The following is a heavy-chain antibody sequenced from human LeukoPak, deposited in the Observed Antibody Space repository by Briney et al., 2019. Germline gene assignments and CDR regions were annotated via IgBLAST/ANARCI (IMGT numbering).Heavy chain of an antibody. Sequence: TGTSLRLSCEASGFTFSTFPMHWVRQTPDKRPEWVAVISHDGRDTYYADSVKGRFTISRDNSKNTLYLQMNSLSPEDTAVVYCARVGRVSIYPSYMDVWGKGTTVTVSS. CDR2: ISHDGRDT. D-gene: IGHD6-6*01. J-gene: IGHJ6*03. V-gene: IGHV3-30*04. CDR1: GFTFSTFP. CDR3: ARVGRVSIYPSYMDV.